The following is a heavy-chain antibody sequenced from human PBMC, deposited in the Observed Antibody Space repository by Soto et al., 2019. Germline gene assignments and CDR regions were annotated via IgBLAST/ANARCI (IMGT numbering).Heavy chain of an antibody. D-gene: IGHD3-22*01. CDR3: ATDSSGYYYFDY. CDR1: GFTFSSYA. V-gene: IGHV3-23*01. J-gene: IGHJ4*02. CDR2: ISGSGGST. Sequence: EVQLLESGGGLVQPGGSLRLSCAASGFTFSSYAMSWVRQAPGKGLEWVSAISGSGGSTYYADSVKGRFTISRDNSKNTLYLQMNSLRAEDTAVYYCATDSSGYYYFDYWGQGTLVTVSS.